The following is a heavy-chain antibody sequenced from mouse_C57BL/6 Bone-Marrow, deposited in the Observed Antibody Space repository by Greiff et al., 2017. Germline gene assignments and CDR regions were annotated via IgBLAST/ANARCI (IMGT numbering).Heavy chain of an antibody. J-gene: IGHJ1*03. CDR1: GFTFNTYA. CDR2: IRRKSSNYAT. Sequence: EVKVVESGGGLVQPKGSLKLSCAASGFTFNTYAMHWVRQAPGKGLEWVARIRRKSSNYATYYADSVKDRFTISRDDSQSMLYLQMNNLKTEDTAMYYCVRLDTTVPGYFDVWGTGTTVTVSS. V-gene: IGHV10-3*01. D-gene: IGHD1-1*01. CDR3: VRLDTTVPGYFDV.